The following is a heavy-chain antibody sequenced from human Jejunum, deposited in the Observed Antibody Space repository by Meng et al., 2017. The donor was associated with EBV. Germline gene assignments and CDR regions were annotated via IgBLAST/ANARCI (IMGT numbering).Heavy chain of an antibody. Sequence: QVQLQDTGPGPVKPSGTLSLTCAVPTDFISSYEWWSWVRQPPGKGLEWLGEINQVGSTYYNPSLKSRVTISIDTSKRQFSLRLNSMTAADTAVYYCARASSERLLDYWGQGTLVTVSS. CDR2: INQVGST. CDR1: TDFISSYEW. V-gene: IGHV4-4*02. CDR3: ARASSERLLDY. J-gene: IGHJ4*02. D-gene: IGHD1-14*01.